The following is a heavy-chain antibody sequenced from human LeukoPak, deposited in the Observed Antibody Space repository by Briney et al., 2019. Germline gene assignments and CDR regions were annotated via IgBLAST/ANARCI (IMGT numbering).Heavy chain of an antibody. CDR3: TRDGSSRSLAT. CDR1: GASISNDY. D-gene: IGHD6-6*01. J-gene: IGHJ5*02. CDR2: FYHSEHT. Sequence: SETLSLTCTVSGASISNDYWCWIRQPPGKGLEWLGCFYHSEHTSYNPSLKSRITISINTSKNQFSLRLTSVTTADTAVYYCTRDGSSRSLATWGQGTLVTVSS. V-gene: IGHV4-59*01.